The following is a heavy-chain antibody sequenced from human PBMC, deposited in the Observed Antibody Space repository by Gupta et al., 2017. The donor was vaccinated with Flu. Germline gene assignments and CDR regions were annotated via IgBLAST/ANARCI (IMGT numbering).Heavy chain of an antibody. D-gene: IGHD6-19*01. CDR2: ISWNSGKK. Sequence: EVQLVESGGGLVQPGRSLRLSCAASGFSFDDYAMHWVRQVPGKGLEWVSGISWNSGKKDYADSVKGRFTISRDNAKNSLYLQMSSLRAEDTALYYCAKLDAGNRYSNGWYDYWGQGTLVTVSS. CDR1: GFSFDDYA. CDR3: AKLDAGNRYSNGWYDY. J-gene: IGHJ4*02. V-gene: IGHV3-9*01.